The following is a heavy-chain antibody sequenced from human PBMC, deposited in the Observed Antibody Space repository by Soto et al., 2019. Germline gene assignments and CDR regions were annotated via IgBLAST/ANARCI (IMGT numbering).Heavy chain of an antibody. CDR3: VRRHVSATGIDWFDP. J-gene: IGHJ5*02. Sequence: ASVKVSFKASGYTFTSYGIHWVRQAPGQRLEWMGWINAANGDTKYSPKFRGRVTITRDTSASTAYMELSSLRSEDTAVYYCVRRHVSATGIDWFDPWGQGTLVTVSS. D-gene: IGHD6-13*01. CDR2: INAANGDT. V-gene: IGHV1-3*01. CDR1: GYTFTSYG.